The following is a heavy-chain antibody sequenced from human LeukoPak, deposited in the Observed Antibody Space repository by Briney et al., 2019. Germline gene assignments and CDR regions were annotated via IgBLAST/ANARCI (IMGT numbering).Heavy chain of an antibody. CDR3: ARGGAYYDFWSGYYSLDY. CDR1: GGSISSSSYF. D-gene: IGHD3-3*01. CDR2: VFYTGDT. J-gene: IGHJ4*02. V-gene: IGHV4-39*07. Sequence: SETLSLTCTVSGGSISSSSYFWGWIRQPPEKGLEWIGSVFYTGDTYYSPSLKSRVTISVDTSKNQFSLKLSSVTAADTAVYYCARGGAYYDFWSGYYSLDYWGQGTLVTVSS.